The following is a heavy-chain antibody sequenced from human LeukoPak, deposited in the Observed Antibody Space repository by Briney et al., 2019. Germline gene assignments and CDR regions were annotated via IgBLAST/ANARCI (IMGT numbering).Heavy chain of an antibody. J-gene: IGHJ4*02. CDR2: IYSGGST. CDR1: GFTVSSNY. Sequence: HAGGSLRLSCAASGFTVSSNYMSWVRQAPGKGLEWVSVIYSGGSTYYADSVKGRFTISRDNSKNTLYLQMNSLRAEDTAVYYCAKDMGLQRYYFDYWGQGTLVTVSS. CDR3: AKDMGLQRYYFDY. D-gene: IGHD5-24*01. V-gene: IGHV3-66*01.